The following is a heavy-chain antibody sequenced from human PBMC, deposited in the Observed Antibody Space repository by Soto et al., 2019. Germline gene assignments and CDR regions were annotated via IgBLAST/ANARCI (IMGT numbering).Heavy chain of an antibody. V-gene: IGHV4-61*01. D-gene: IGHD6-13*01. CDR2: IDYSGSS. Sequence: QVQLQESGPGLVKPSETLSLTCTVSGGSVSSGSYYWSWIRQPPGKGLEWIGYIDYSGSSSYNPSLKRRVTISVDTSKNQCALKRSSVTAADTAVYYCAREYSSRWCAVDYWGQGTLVTVSS. CDR1: GGSVSSGSYY. CDR3: AREYSSRWCAVDY. J-gene: IGHJ4*02.